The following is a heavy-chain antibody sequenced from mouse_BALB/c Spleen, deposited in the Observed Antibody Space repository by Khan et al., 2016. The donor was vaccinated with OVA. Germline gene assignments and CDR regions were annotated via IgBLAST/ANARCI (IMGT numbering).Heavy chain of an antibody. CDR1: GYSITSGYF. D-gene: IGHD3-1*01. Sequence: EVQLQESGPGLVKPSQSLSLTCSVTGYSITSGYFWNWIRQFPGNNLEWLGYIRYDGDSNYNPSLKNRISITRDTSKNQFFLTLTSVPPEDTATYYCARGGSSGPAWFAYWGQGTLVTVSA. V-gene: IGHV3-6*02. J-gene: IGHJ3*01. CDR3: ARGGSSGPAWFAY. CDR2: IRYDGDS.